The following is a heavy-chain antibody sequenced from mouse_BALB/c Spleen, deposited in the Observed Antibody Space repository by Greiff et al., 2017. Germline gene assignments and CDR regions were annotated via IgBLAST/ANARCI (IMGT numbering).Heavy chain of an antibody. CDR1: GYAFTNYL. J-gene: IGHJ1*01. D-gene: IGHD1-1*01. CDR2: INPGSGGT. V-gene: IGHV1-54*01. CDR3: ARWIYYGSSYGYFEV. Sequence: VMLVESGAELVRPGTSVKVSCKASGYAFTNYLIEWVKQRPGQGLEWIGVINPGSGGTNYNEKFKGKATLTADKSSSTAYMQLSSLTSDDSAVYFCARWIYYGSSYGYFEVWGAGTTVTVSS.